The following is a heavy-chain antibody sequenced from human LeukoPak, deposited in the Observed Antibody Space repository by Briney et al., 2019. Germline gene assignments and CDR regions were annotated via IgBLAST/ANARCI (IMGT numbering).Heavy chain of an antibody. D-gene: IGHD2-2*03. CDR2: IYYSGST. CDR1: GGSVTDNRYY. J-gene: IGHJ6*02. CDR3: ARDRHGFPLTPYGMDV. V-gene: IGHV4-61*01. Sequence: PSETLSLTCNVSGGSVTDNRYYWSWIRQPPGTGLEWIGYIYYSGSTNYNPSLKSRVTISVDTSKNQFSLKLSSVTAADTAVYYCARDRHGFPLTPYGMDVWGQGTTATVSS.